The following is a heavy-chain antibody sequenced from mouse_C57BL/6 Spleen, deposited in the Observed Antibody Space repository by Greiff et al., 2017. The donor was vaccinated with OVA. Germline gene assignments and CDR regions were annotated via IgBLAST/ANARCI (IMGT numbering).Heavy chain of an antibody. CDR1: GYSFTGYY. J-gene: IGHJ2*01. Sequence: EVQLQQSGPELVKPGASVKISCKASGYSFTGYYMNWVKQSPEKSLEWIGEINPSTGGTTYNQKFKAKATLTVDKSSSTAYMQLKSLTSEDSAVYYCARSGERGPYFDYWGQGTTLTVSS. CDR2: INPSTGGT. D-gene: IGHD3-2*02. CDR3: ARSGERGPYFDY. V-gene: IGHV1-42*01.